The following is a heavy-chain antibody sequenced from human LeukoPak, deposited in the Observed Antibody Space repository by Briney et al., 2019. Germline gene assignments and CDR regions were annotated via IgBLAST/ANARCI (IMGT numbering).Heavy chain of an antibody. D-gene: IGHD6-6*01. CDR2: IYHSGST. J-gene: IGHJ1*01. V-gene: IGHV4-59*01. CDR1: GGSISTYY. CDR3: ARGGAARLHFQN. Sequence: PSETLSLTCSVSGGSISTYYWNWIRQPPGKGLEWIGYIYHSGSTNYNPSLQSRVTISVDTSKNQFSLNLNSVTAADTAVYYCARGGAARLHFQNWGQGTLVTVSS.